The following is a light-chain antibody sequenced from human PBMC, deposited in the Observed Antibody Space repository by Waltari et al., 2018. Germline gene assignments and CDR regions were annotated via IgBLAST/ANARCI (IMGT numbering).Light chain of an antibody. CDR1: QSVSSN. Sequence: EVVMTQSPATLSLSPGENAPLSCRASQSVSSNLAWYQQKPGQAPRLLIYGASTRATGIPTRFSGSGSGTEFTLTINSLQSEDFAVYYCQHYDNWPPYTFGPGTKLEI. CDR2: GAS. J-gene: IGKJ2*01. CDR3: QHYDNWPPYT. V-gene: IGKV3-15*01.